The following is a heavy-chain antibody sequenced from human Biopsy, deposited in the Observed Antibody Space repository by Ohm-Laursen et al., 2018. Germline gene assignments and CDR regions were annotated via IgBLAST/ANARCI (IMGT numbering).Heavy chain of an antibody. J-gene: IGHJ6*02. CDR1: GESFNGYY. CDR2: INHSGRT. D-gene: IGHD3-22*01. Sequence: TLSLTCAVYGESFNGYYWSWIRRTPGKGLEWIGEINHSGRTNYNPSLKSRVTISVDTSKNQFSLKVRSVTAADTAVYYCVRGVDYYDPYHYYALDVWGQGTMVTVSS. V-gene: IGHV4-34*01. CDR3: VRGVDYYDPYHYYALDV.